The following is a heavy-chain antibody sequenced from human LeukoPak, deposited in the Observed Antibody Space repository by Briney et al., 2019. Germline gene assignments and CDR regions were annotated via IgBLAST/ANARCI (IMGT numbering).Heavy chain of an antibody. Sequence: SETLSLTCAVYGGSFSGYYWSWIRQPPGKGLEWIGEINHSGSTNYNPSLKSRVTISVDTSKNQFSLKLSSVTAADTAVYYCARTLRDIVVEVATNTFDYWGQGTLVTVSS. V-gene: IGHV4-34*01. CDR2: INHSGST. J-gene: IGHJ4*02. CDR3: ARTLRDIVVEVATNTFDY. D-gene: IGHD2-15*01. CDR1: GGSFSGYY.